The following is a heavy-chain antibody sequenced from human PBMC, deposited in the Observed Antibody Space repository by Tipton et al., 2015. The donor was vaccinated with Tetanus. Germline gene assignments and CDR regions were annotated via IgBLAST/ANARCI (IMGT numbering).Heavy chain of an antibody. D-gene: IGHD1-26*01. J-gene: IGHJ4*02. CDR1: GLFFKNAW. V-gene: IGHV3-15*07. CDR2: IKSKTDGGTT. CDR3: TTPGIVGSGSRVDD. Sequence: SLRLSCATSGLFFKNAWMNWVRQAPGKGLEWVGRIKSKTDGGTTDYAARVKDRFSIPRDDSKNTLFLQMHSPEAEDTAGYYCTTPGIVGSGSRVDDWGRGTLVTVSS.